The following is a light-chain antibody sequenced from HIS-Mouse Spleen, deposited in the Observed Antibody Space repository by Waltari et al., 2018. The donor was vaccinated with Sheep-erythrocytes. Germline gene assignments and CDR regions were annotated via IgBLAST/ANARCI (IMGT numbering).Light chain of an antibody. CDR2: AAS. V-gene: IGKV1-12*01. Sequence: DIQMTQSPSSVSASVGDRVTITCRASQGISSWLALYQQKPGKAPKPLIYAASSLQSGVPSRISGSGSGTEFTLTISSLQPEDFATYYCQQANSFPITFGQGTRLEIK. J-gene: IGKJ5*01. CDR1: QGISSW. CDR3: QQANSFPIT.